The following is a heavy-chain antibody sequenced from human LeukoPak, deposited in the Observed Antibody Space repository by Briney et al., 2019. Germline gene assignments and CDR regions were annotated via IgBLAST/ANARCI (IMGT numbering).Heavy chain of an antibody. D-gene: IGHD6-13*01. CDR2: IYYSGST. Sequence: SETLSLTCTVSGGSISSSSYYWGWIRQPPGKGLEWIGSIYYSGSTYYNPSLKSRVTISVDTSKNQFSLKLSSVTAADTAVYYCARRSSPQRSLLVGLVYFDYWGQGTLVTVSS. J-gene: IGHJ4*02. CDR1: GGSISSSSYY. CDR3: ARRSSPQRSLLVGLVYFDY. V-gene: IGHV4-39*01.